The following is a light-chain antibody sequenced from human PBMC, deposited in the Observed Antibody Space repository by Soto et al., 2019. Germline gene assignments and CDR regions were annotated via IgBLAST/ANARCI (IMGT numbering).Light chain of an antibody. CDR1: QSLLYSSDNKNY. CDR2: GAT. CDR3: QQYYRPPLT. Sequence: DIVMIQSPDSLAVSLGERATINCKSSQSLLYSSDNKNYLAWYQQTPGQPPKLLIFGATTRESGVPDRFSGSGSGTDFTLTISSLQAEDVAVYYCQQYYRPPLTFGGGTKVDIK. J-gene: IGKJ4*01. V-gene: IGKV4-1*01.